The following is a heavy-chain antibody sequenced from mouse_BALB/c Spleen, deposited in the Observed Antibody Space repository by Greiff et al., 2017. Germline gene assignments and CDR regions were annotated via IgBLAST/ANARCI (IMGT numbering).Heavy chain of an antibody. D-gene: IGHD1-1*01. CDR2: ISSGSSTI. Sequence: EVQGVESGGGLVQPGGSRKLSCAASGFTFSSFGMHWVRQAPEKGLEWVAYISSGSSTIYYADTVKGRFTISRDNHKNTLFLQMTSLRSEDTAMYYCARRGTTVVAPHYYAMDYWGQGTSVTVSS. J-gene: IGHJ4*01. CDR3: ARRGTTVVAPHYYAMDY. V-gene: IGHV5-17*02. CDR1: GFTFSSFG.